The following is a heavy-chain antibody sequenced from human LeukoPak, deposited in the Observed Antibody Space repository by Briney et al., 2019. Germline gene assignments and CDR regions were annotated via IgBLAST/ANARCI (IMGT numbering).Heavy chain of an antibody. CDR1: GGSFSGYY. Sequence: SETLSLTCAVYGGSFSGYYWSWIRQPPGKGLEWIGEINHSGSTNYNPSLKSRVTISVDTSKNQFSLKLSSVTAADTAVYYCARLRAPRSGPTVSYYYYYMDVWGKGTTVTVSS. J-gene: IGHJ6*03. V-gene: IGHV4-34*01. CDR2: INHSGST. CDR3: ARLRAPRSGPTVSYYYYYMDV. D-gene: IGHD4-17*01.